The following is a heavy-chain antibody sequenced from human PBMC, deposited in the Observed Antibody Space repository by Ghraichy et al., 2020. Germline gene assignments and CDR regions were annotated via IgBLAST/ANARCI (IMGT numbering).Heavy chain of an antibody. Sequence: GALRLSCAASGFTFSSYAMSWVRQAPGKGLEWVSAISGSGGSTYYADSVKGRFTISRDNSKNTLYLQMNSLRAEDTAVYYCAKDEPVNNQYYDFWSGYYTRWEDYYYYYMDVWGKGTTVTVSS. CDR3: AKDEPVNNQYYDFWSGYYTRWEDYYYYYMDV. J-gene: IGHJ6*03. CDR1: GFTFSSYA. D-gene: IGHD3-3*01. CDR2: ISGSGGST. V-gene: IGHV3-23*01.